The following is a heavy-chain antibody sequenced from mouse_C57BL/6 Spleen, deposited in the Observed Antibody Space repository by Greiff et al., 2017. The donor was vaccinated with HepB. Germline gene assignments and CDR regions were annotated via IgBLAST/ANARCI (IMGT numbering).Heavy chain of an antibody. V-gene: IGHV5-16*01. D-gene: IGHD6-1*01. Sequence: EVKVVESEGGLVQPGSSMKLSCTASGFTFSDYYMAWVRQVPEKGLEWVANINYDGSSTYYLDSLKSRFIISRDNAKNILYLQMSSLESEDTATYCCARESSGYFDYWGKGTTLTVSS. J-gene: IGHJ2*01. CDR3: ARESSGYFDY. CDR2: INYDGSST. CDR1: GFTFSDYY.